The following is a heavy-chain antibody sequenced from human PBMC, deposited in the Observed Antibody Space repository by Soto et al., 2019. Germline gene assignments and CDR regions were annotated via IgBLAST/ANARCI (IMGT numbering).Heavy chain of an antibody. D-gene: IGHD3-22*01. CDR1: GGTFNNYA. J-gene: IGHJ4*02. CDR2: NIPIFGTA. Sequence: QVQLVQSGAAVKKPGSSVKVSCKASGGTFNNYAISWVRQAPGQGLDWMGGNIPIFGTANYEQKFQDRVTITADESRTTAYMALRSLRSEDTAVYYCARGVDYDRSAYYSFYWGQGTLVTVSS. CDR3: ARGVDYDRSAYYSFY. V-gene: IGHV1-69*01.